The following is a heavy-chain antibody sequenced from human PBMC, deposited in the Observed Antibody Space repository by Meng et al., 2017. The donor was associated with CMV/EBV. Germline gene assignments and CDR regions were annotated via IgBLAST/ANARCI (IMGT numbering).Heavy chain of an antibody. V-gene: IGHV1-69*05. J-gene: IGHJ6*02. CDR2: IIPIFGTA. CDR3: ARSGDCSSTSCYTPYYYYGMDV. D-gene: IGHD2-2*02. Sequence: SVKVSCKASGNTFSSYAISWERQAPGQGLEWMGGIIPIFGTANYAQKFQGRVTITTDESTSTAYMELSSLRSEDTAVYYCARSGDCSSTSCYTPYYYYGMDVWGQGTTVTVSS. CDR1: GNTFSSYA.